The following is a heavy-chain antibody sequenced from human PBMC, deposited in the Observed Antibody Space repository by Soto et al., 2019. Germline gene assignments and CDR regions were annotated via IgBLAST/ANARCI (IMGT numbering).Heavy chain of an antibody. D-gene: IGHD2-2*01. CDR2: TSNSGST. V-gene: IGHV4-31*03. Sequence: QVQLQESGPGLVKPSQTLSLTCTVSGGSITSSGYYWSWIRQHPGEGLGWIGFTSNSGSTSYNPSLKSRVTISVDTSSNQFSLNLNFVTAADTAVYYCARGGGSTKVDYWGQGTLVTVSP. CDR1: GGSITSSGYY. J-gene: IGHJ4*02. CDR3: ARGGGSTKVDY.